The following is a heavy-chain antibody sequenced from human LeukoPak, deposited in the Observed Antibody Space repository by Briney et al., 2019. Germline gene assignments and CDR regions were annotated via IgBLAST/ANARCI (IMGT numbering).Heavy chain of an antibody. D-gene: IGHD3-22*01. CDR3: AKDTYYDSSGPFDY. Sequence: GGSLRLSCAASGFIFSSYWMAWVRQAPGKGLEWVANIKEDGSDKNYVDSVKGRFTISRDNAKNSLYLQMNSLRAEDTALYYCAKDTYYDSSGPFDYWGQGTLVTVSS. CDR2: IKEDGSDK. V-gene: IGHV3-7*03. CDR1: GFIFSSYW. J-gene: IGHJ4*02.